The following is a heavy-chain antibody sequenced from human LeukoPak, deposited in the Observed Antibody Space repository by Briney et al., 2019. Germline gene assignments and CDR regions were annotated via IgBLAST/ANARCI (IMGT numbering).Heavy chain of an antibody. D-gene: IGHD2-15*01. V-gene: IGHV4-39*01. CDR2: NT. Sequence: SETLSLTCTVSGASISSSTYYWGWIRQPPGKGLEWIGSNTYYNPSLKSRVTISLDTSKNQFSLKLSSLTAADTAVYYCARPPPGGNYFDCWGQGTLVTVSS. J-gene: IGHJ4*02. CDR3: ARPPPGGNYFDC. CDR1: GASISSSTYY.